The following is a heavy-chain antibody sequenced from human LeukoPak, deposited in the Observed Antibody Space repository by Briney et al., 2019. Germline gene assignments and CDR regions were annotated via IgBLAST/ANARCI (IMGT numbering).Heavy chain of an antibody. CDR1: GGSISSYY. D-gene: IGHD2/OR15-2a*01. CDR2: INTSGST. J-gene: IGHJ4*02. CDR3: ARDSVVKGLYYFDY. V-gene: IGHV4-4*07. Sequence: SETLSLTCTVSGGSISSYYWSWIRQPAGKGLEWIGRINTSGSTKYNPPLKSRVTMSVDTSNNQFSLKLSSVTAADTAVYYCARDSVVKGLYYFDYWGQGALVTVSS.